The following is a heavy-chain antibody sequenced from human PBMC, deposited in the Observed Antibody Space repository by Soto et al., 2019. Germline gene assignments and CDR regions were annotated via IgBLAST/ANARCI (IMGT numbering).Heavy chain of an antibody. CDR2: IYYSGST. J-gene: IGHJ3*02. CDR3: ARHRWTNDAFDI. Sequence: SETLSLTCTVSGGSISSYYWSWIRQPPGKGLECIGYIYYSGSTNYNPSLKSRVTISVDTSKNQFSLKLSSVTAADTAVYYCARHRWTNDAFDIWGQGTMVTVSS. CDR1: GGSISSYY. V-gene: IGHV4-59*08. D-gene: IGHD2-15*01.